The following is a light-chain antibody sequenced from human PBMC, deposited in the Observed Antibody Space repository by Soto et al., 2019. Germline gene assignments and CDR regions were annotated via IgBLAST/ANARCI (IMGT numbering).Light chain of an antibody. CDR2: AAS. CDR1: QSISSY. Sequence: IQRTQSPSSLSASVGDRVTITCRASQSISSYLNWYQQKPGKAPKLLIYAASSLQSGVPSRFSGSGSGTDFTITISSLQPEDFATYYCQQSYSTPLTFEPANKVDIK. J-gene: IGKJ3*01. CDR3: QQSYSTPLT. V-gene: IGKV1-39*01.